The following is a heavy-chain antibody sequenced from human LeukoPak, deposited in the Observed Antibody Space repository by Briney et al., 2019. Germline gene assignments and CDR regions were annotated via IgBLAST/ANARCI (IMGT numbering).Heavy chain of an antibody. CDR3: AKDAPSDSSGRDASDI. V-gene: IGHV3-23*01. Sequence: GGSLRLSCAASGFTFSSYAMSWVRQAPGKGLEWVSAISGSGGSTYNADSMKGRFTISRDNSKNTLYLQMNSLRAEDTAVYYCAKDAPSDSSGRDASDIWGQGTMVTVSS. D-gene: IGHD3-22*01. J-gene: IGHJ3*02. CDR2: ISGSGGST. CDR1: GFTFSSYA.